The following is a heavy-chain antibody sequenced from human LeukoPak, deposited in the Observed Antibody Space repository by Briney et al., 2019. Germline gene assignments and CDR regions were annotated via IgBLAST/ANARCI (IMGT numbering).Heavy chain of an antibody. Sequence: PGGSLRLSCAASGFTFSSYGMHWVRQAPGKGLEWVAFIRYDGSNKYYADSVKGRFTISRDNSKNTLYLQMNSLRAEDTAVYYCASTYGDYGFGAFDIWGQGTMVTVSS. CDR3: ASTYGDYGFGAFDI. V-gene: IGHV3-30*02. CDR1: GFTFSSYG. D-gene: IGHD4-17*01. J-gene: IGHJ3*02. CDR2: IRYDGSNK.